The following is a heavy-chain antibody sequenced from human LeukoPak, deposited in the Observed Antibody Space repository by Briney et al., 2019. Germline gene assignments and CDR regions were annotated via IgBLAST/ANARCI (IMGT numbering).Heavy chain of an antibody. Sequence: ASVKVSCKVSGYTLTELSMHWVRQAPGKGLEWMGGFDPEDGETIYAQKFQGRVTMTEDTSTDTAYMELSSLRSEDTAVYYCATVMKGSYYNWFDPWGQGTLVTVSS. CDR2: FDPEDGET. D-gene: IGHD3-10*01. J-gene: IGHJ5*02. CDR1: GYTLTELS. V-gene: IGHV1-24*01. CDR3: ATVMKGSYYNWFDP.